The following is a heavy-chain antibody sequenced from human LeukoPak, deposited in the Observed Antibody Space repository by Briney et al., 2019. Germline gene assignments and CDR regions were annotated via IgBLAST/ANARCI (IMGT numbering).Heavy chain of an antibody. Sequence: SVKVSCKASGGTFSSYAISWVRQAPGQGLEWMGGIIPIFGTANYAQKFQGKVTITTDESTSTDYMELSSLRSEDTAEYCCARDGTTGTTVAFDIWGQGRMVTVSS. CDR3: ARDGTTGTTVAFDI. J-gene: IGHJ3*02. CDR1: GGTFSSYA. V-gene: IGHV1-69*05. D-gene: IGHD1-1*01. CDR2: IIPIFGTA.